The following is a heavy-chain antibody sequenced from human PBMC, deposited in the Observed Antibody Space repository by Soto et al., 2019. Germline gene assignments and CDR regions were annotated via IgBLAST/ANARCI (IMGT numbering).Heavy chain of an antibody. Sequence: ASVKVSCKASGYTFTSYGISWVRQAPGQGLEWMGWISAYNGNTNYAQKLQGRVTMTTDTSTSTAYMELRSLRSDDTAVYYCARDQAPPHYYYSSGYYWFDPWGQGTLVTVSS. V-gene: IGHV1-18*01. J-gene: IGHJ5*02. CDR3: ARDQAPPHYYYSSGYYWFDP. CDR2: ISAYNGNT. D-gene: IGHD3-22*01. CDR1: GYTFTSYG.